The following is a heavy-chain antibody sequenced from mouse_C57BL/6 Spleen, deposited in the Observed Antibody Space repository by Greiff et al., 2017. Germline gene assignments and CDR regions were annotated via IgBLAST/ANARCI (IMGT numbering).Heavy chain of an antibody. CDR3: ARDGVGEGDHFGG. CDR1: GFTFSSYA. D-gene: IGHD2-13*01. V-gene: IGHV5-4*01. Sequence: DVMLVESRGGLVKPGGSLKLSCAASGFTFSSYAMSWVRQTPEKRLEWVATISDGGSYTYYPDNVKGRFTISRDNAKNNLYLQMSHLKSEDTAMYYCARDGVGEGDHFGGWAQGTTLTVSS. CDR2: ISDGGSYT. J-gene: IGHJ2*01.